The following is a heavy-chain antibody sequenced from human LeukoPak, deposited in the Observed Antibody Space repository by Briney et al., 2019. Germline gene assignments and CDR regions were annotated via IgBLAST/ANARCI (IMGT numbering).Heavy chain of an antibody. CDR1: GGSISSSSYY. CDR3: ARELVNVEYYYGMDV. CDR2: IYYSGST. D-gene: IGHD1-1*01. J-gene: IGHJ6*02. V-gene: IGHV4-39*07. Sequence: SETLSLTCTVSGGSISSSSYYWGWIRQPPGKGLEWIGSIYYSGSTYYNPSLKSRVTISVDTSKNQFSLKLSSVTAADTAVYYCARELVNVEYYYGMDVWGQGTTVTVSS.